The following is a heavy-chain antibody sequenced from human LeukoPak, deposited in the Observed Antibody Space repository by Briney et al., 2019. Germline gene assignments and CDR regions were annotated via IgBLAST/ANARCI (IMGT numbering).Heavy chain of an antibody. J-gene: IGHJ6*02. V-gene: IGHV3-21*04. Sequence: PGGSLRLSCAASGFTFSSYSMNWVRQAPGKGLEWVSSISSSSSYIYYADSVKGRFTISRDNSKNTLYLQMNSLRAEDTAVYYCARVNPYYYGMDVWGQGTTVTVSS. D-gene: IGHD1-14*01. CDR2: ISSSSSYI. CDR1: GFTFSSYS. CDR3: ARVNPYYYGMDV.